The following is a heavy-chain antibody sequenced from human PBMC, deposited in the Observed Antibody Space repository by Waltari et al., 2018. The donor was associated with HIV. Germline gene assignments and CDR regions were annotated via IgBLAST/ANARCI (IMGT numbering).Heavy chain of an antibody. CDR3: AKELRSGYSYYYYGMDV. J-gene: IGHJ6*02. D-gene: IGHD2-15*01. Sequence: QGQLVESGGGVVQPGGSLRLSCAASGFSFSISGMHWVRQAPGKGLEGVTFIRCDGKTKYYADSVKGRFTISRDNSKNTLYLQMSSLRAEDTAVYYCAKELRSGYSYYYYGMDVWGQGTTVTVSS. CDR2: IRCDGKTK. V-gene: IGHV3-30*02. CDR1: GFSFSISG.